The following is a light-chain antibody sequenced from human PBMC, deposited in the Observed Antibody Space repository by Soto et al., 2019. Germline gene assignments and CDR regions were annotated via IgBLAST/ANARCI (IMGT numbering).Light chain of an antibody. CDR2: DAS. CDR3: QQRSNWQLT. J-gene: IGKJ4*01. V-gene: IGKV3-11*01. Sequence: EIVLTQSPSTLSLSPGERATLSCRARQSVSSYLACYQQKPCQAPRVLIYDASNRATGIPARFSGSESGTDFTLTISSLEPEDFAVYYCQQRSNWQLTFGGGTTVEIK. CDR1: QSVSSY.